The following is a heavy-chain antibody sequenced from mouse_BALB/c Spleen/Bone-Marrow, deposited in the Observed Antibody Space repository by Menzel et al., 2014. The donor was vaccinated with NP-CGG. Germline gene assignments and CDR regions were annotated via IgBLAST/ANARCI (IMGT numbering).Heavy chain of an antibody. CDR2: ILPGSGTA. CDR3: ARASVVPYYFDF. J-gene: IGHJ2*01. CDR1: GYTFSNYW. D-gene: IGHD1-1*01. Sequence: QVQLQQSGAELMKPGASEKISCKATGYTFSNYWIDWVKQRPGHGLEWIGEILPGSGTANYNEKFKGKATFTADTSSNTAYMQLSSLTSEDSALYYCARASVVPYYFDFWGQGTTLTVSS. V-gene: IGHV1-9*01.